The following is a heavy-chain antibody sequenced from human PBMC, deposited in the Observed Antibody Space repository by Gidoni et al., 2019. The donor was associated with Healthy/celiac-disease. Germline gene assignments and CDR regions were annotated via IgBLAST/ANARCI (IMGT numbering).Heavy chain of an antibody. CDR1: GFTFSSYA. CDR2: ISGSGGST. V-gene: IGHV3-23*01. CDR3: AKDPRIYGENSVPFDI. J-gene: IGHJ3*02. Sequence: EVQLLESGGGLVQPGGSLRLSCAASGFTFSSYAMSWVRQAPGKGLEWVSAISGSGGSTYYADSVKGRFTISRDNSKNTLYLQMNSLRAEDTAVYYCAKDPRIYGENSVPFDIWGQGTMVTVSS. D-gene: IGHD4-17*01.